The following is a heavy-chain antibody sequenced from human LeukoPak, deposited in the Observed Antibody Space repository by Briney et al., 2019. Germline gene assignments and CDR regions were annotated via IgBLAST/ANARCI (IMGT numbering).Heavy chain of an antibody. D-gene: IGHD3-10*01. J-gene: IGHJ5*02. CDR3: ARHHMNYYGSGSPFDP. CDR2: IYPGDSHT. V-gene: IGHV5-51*01. Sequence: GESLKISCKGSGYRFTNYWIGWVRQMPGKGLEWMGIIYPGDSHTRYSPSFQGQVTISADKSISTAYLQWSSLEASDTAMYYCARHHMNYYGSGSPFDPWGQGTLVTVSS. CDR1: GYRFTNYW.